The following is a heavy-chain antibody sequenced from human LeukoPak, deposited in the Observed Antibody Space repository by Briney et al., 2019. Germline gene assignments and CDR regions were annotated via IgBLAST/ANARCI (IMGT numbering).Heavy chain of an antibody. CDR2: IMPIFGIA. D-gene: IGHD3-22*01. J-gene: IGHJ4*02. V-gene: IGHV1-69*04. Sequence: SVKVSCKASGGTFSSYAISWVRQAPGQGLEWMGRIMPIFGIANYAQKFQGRVTITADKSTSTAYMELSSLRSEDTAVYYCATTTPDSSGYYYFDYWGQGTLVTVSS. CDR3: ATTTPDSSGYYYFDY. CDR1: GGTFSSYA.